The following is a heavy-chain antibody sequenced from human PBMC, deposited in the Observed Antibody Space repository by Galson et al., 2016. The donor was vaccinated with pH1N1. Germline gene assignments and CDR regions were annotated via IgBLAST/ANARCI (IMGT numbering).Heavy chain of an antibody. V-gene: IGHV1-8*01. Sequence: SVKVSCKASGYTLTSYDINWVRQATGQGLEWMGWMNPNNGNADYAPKFQGRVTLTRYASINTAYMELSSLTSEDPAVYYCARGPVYWYFDLWGRGTPVIVSS. CDR2: MNPNNGNA. J-gene: IGHJ2*01. CDR3: ARGPVYWYFDL. CDR1: GYTLTSYD.